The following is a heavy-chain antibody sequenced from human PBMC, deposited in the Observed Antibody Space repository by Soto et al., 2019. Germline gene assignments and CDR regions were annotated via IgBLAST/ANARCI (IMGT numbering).Heavy chain of an antibody. CDR1: GDSVSSNSAS. CDR2: TYYRSKWYN. J-gene: IGHJ6*02. V-gene: IGHV6-1*01. Sequence: SQTLSRTCAISGDSVSSNSASWNWIRQSPSRGLEWLGRTYYRSKWYNDYAVSVKSRMTINPDTSKNHFSLQLNSVTPEDTAVYYCARGIAVAGPYGMDVWGQGTTVTVSS. CDR3: ARGIAVAGPYGMDV. D-gene: IGHD6-19*01.